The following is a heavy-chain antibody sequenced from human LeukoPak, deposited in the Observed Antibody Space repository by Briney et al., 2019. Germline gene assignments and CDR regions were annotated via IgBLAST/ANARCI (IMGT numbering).Heavy chain of an antibody. Sequence: ASVKVSCKASGYTFTSYYMHWVRQAPGQGLEWMGIINPSGGSTSYAKKFQGRVTMTRDTSTSTVYMELSSLRSEDTAVYYCARDPGSGKVALDAFDIWGQGTMVTVSS. CDR1: GYTFTSYY. J-gene: IGHJ3*02. CDR3: ARDPGSGKVALDAFDI. V-gene: IGHV1-46*03. CDR2: INPSGGST. D-gene: IGHD7-27*01.